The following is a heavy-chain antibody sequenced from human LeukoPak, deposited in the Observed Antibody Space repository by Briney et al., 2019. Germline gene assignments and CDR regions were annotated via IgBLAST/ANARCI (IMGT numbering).Heavy chain of an antibody. CDR2: ISLTGLT. V-gene: IGHV4-4*02. CDR3: SRENGAFSPFGY. D-gene: IGHD2-8*01. J-gene: IGHJ4*02. CDR1: GGSISNTNW. Sequence: PSETLSLTCGVSGGSISNTNWWSWVRQPPGQGLEWIGEISLTGLTHYNPSLESRVTVSLDKSKNQLSLNLTSVTAADTAVYYCSRENGAFSPFGYWGQGTLVTVLS.